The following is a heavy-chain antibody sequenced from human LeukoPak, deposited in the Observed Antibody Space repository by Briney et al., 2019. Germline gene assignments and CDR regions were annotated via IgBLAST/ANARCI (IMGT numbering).Heavy chain of an antibody. V-gene: IGHV3-23*01. CDR2: ISGSGGST. D-gene: IGHD3-3*01. Sequence: GGTLRLSCAASGFTFSSYGMSWVRQAPGKGLEWVSGISGSGGSTYYADSVKARFTISRDNSQNTVSLQLNNLRIEDTALYYCAKTSLSDPSGHYYYMDVWGKGTTVTVSS. J-gene: IGHJ6*03. CDR3: AKTSLSDPSGHYYYMDV. CDR1: GFTFSSYG.